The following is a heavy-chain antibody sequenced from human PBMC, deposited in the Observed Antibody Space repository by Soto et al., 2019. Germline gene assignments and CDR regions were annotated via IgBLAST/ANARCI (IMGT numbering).Heavy chain of an antibody. CDR2: INHSGST. CDR1: GGSFSCYY. J-gene: IGHJ6*02. D-gene: IGHD6-13*01. V-gene: IGHV4-34*01. CDR3: ARAAAGHPYYYGMDV. Sequence: TSETLSLTCAVYGGSFSCYYGSWIRQPPGKGLEWIGEINHSGSTNYNPSLKSRVTISVDTSKNQFSLKLSSVTAADTAVYYCARAAAGHPYYYGMDVWGQGTTVTVSS.